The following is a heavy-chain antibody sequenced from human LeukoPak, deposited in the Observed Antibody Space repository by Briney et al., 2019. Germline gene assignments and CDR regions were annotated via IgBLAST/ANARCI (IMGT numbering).Heavy chain of an antibody. D-gene: IGHD2-2*02. Sequence: GGSLRLSCAASGFTFSSYAMSWVRQAPGKGLEWVSAISGSGGSTYYADSVKGRFTIPRDNSKNTLYLQMNSLRAEDTAVYYCAKAPVGYCSSTSCYTFDYWGQGTLVTVSS. CDR3: AKAPVGYCSSTSCYTFDY. V-gene: IGHV3-23*01. CDR2: ISGSGGST. J-gene: IGHJ4*02. CDR1: GFTFSSYA.